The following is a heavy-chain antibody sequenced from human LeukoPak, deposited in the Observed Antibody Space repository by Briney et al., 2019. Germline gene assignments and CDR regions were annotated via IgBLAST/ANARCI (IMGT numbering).Heavy chain of an antibody. Sequence: GGSLRLSCAASGFTFDDYAMHWVRQAPGKGLEWVSGISWNSASIGYAGSVKGRFTISRDNAKNSLYLQMDSLRVEDTALYFCAKDISFMDLSYMDVWGKGTPVTVSS. V-gene: IGHV3-9*01. J-gene: IGHJ6*03. CDR3: AKDISFMDLSYMDV. CDR1: GFTFDDYA. D-gene: IGHD3/OR15-3a*01. CDR2: ISWNSASI.